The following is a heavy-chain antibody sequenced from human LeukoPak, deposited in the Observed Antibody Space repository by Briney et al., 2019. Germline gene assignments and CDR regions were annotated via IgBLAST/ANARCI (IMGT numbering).Heavy chain of an antibody. CDR3: ARDLFVTKYYFDY. CDR2: ISRRSTGI. V-gene: IGHV3-11*01. Sequence: GGSLRLSCAASGFTFSDYYMGWIRQAPGKGLEWVSYISRRSTGIYYADSVKGRFTISRDNSKNSLYLQMNSLRAEDTAVYFCARDLFVTKYYFDYWGRGTLVTVSS. D-gene: IGHD1-14*01. CDR1: GFTFSDYY. J-gene: IGHJ4*02.